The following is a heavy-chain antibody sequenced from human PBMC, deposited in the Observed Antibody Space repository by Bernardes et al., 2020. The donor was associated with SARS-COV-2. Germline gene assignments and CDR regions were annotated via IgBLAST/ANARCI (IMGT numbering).Heavy chain of an antibody. J-gene: IGHJ6*02. CDR3: ARDRIVVVPAAMTPYYYYYGMDV. CDR1: GYTFTSYG. Sequence: ASVKVSCKASGYTFTSYGISWVRQAPGQGLEWMGWISAYNGNTNYAQKLQGRVTMTTDTSTSTVYMELRSLRSDDTAVYYCARDRIVVVPAAMTPYYYYYGMDVWGQGTTVTVSS. CDR2: ISAYNGNT. D-gene: IGHD2-2*01. V-gene: IGHV1-18*01.